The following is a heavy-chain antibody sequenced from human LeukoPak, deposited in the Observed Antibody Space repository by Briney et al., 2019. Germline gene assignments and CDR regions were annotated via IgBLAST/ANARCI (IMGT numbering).Heavy chain of an antibody. D-gene: IGHD3-16*01. CDR3: ARDLGLRTNFDY. CDR1: GFTFSSYG. CDR2: IRYDGSNK. J-gene: IGHJ4*02. V-gene: IGHV3-30*02. Sequence: GGSLRLSCAASGFTFSSYGMHWVRQAPGKGLEWVAFIRYDGSNKYYADSVKGRFTISRDNAKNSLYLQMNSLRAEDTALYYCARDLGLRTNFDYWGQGTLVTVSS.